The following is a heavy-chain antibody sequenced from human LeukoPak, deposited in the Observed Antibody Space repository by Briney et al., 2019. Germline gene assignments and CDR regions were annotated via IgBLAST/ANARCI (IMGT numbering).Heavy chain of an antibody. CDR3: ARGHSSVATGIPYYFDY. V-gene: IGHV4-34*01. CDR2: IYHSGST. J-gene: IGHJ4*02. Sequence: LETLSLTCAVYGGSFSGYYWSWIRQPPGKGLEWIGEIYHSGSTNSNPSLKSRVTISVDTSRSQFSLKVNSVTAADTAVYYCARGHSSVATGIPYYFDYWGQGTLVTVSS. D-gene: IGHD2-21*02. CDR1: GGSFSGYY.